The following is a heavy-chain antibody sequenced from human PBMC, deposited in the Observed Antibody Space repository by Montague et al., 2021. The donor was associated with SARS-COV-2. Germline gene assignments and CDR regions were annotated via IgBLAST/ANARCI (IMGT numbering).Heavy chain of an antibody. D-gene: IGHD4-23*01. V-gene: IGHV4-34*01. Sequence: SETLSLTCPVYGGSFSGYYWTWIRQSPGKGLEWIAEINHSGTTNYNFNPSLRSRVTISVDTSKSQFSLKLSSVTAADTGVYYCARWDPQTLTLIGLRGKSASDYWGQGTLVTVSS. CDR2: INHSGTT. CDR3: ARWDPQTLTLIGLRGKSASDY. CDR1: GGSFSGYY. J-gene: IGHJ4*02.